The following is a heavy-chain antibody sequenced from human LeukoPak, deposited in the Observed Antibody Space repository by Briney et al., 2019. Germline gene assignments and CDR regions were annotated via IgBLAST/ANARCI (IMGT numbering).Heavy chain of an antibody. D-gene: IGHD1-26*01. Sequence: SETLSLTXTVSGGSISSYYWSCIRHSAGKGLEWLGSIYTSGSTNYNPSPKSRVTMSVDTSKNQFPLKLSSVTAADTAVYYCARVWGATTGFYVDYWGQGTLVTVSS. CDR2: IYTSGST. CDR1: GGSISSYY. CDR3: ARVWGATTGFYVDY. J-gene: IGHJ4*02. V-gene: IGHV4-4*07.